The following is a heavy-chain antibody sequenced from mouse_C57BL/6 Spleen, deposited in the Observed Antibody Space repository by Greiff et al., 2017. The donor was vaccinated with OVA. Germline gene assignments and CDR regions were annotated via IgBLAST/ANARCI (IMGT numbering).Heavy chain of an antibody. CDR1: GYAFTNYL. CDR2: INPGSGGT. Sequence: VQLQQSGAELVRPGTSVKVSCKASGYAFTNYLIEWVKQRPGQGLEWIGVINPGSGGTNYNEKFKGKATLTADKSSSTAYMQLSSLTSEDAAVYFCARYGYGSHFDYWGQGTTLTVSS. V-gene: IGHV1-54*01. J-gene: IGHJ2*01. CDR3: ARYGYGSHFDY. D-gene: IGHD1-1*01.